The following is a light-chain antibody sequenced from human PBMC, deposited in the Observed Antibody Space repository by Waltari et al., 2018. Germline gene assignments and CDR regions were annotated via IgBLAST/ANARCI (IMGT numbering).Light chain of an antibody. CDR3: SSYMDTTALEL. CDR2: DVT. CDR1: SSELGSYNY. J-gene: IGLJ2*01. Sequence: QSALTQPASVSGSPGQSITIPCTGTSSELGSYNYASWYQQHPGKAPKLIIFDVTNRPSGVSNRFSGSKSGNTASLIISGLQGEDEADYYCSSYMDTTALELFGGGTSLTVL. V-gene: IGLV2-14*03.